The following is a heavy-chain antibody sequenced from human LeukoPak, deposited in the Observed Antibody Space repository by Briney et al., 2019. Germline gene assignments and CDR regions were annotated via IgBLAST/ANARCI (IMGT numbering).Heavy chain of an antibody. V-gene: IGHV3-30-3*01. Sequence: GRSLRLSCAASGFTFSSYAMHWVRQAPGKGLEWVAVISYDGSNKYYADSVKDRFTISRDNSKNTLYLQMNSLRAEDTAVYYCAREYDYFDYWGQGTLVTVSS. J-gene: IGHJ4*02. CDR2: ISYDGSNK. CDR3: AREYDYFDY. CDR1: GFTFSSYA.